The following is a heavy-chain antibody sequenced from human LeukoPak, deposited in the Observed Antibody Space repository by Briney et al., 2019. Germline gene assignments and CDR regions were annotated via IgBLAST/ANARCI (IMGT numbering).Heavy chain of an antibody. CDR2: IKSKTDGGTT. CDR1: GFTFSSAW. Sequence: PGGSLRLSCAASGFTFSSAWMSWVRQAPGKGPEWVGRIKSKTDGGTTDYDAPVKGRFTISRDDSKNTLYLQMYSLKTEDTAMYYCLYFWSGSSLVDYWGQGTLVTVSS. J-gene: IGHJ4*02. D-gene: IGHD3-3*01. V-gene: IGHV3-15*01. CDR3: LYFWSGSSLVDY.